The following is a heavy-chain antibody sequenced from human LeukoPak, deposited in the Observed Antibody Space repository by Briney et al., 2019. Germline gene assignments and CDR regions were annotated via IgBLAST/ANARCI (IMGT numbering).Heavy chain of an antibody. CDR1: GYSSTDYY. J-gene: IGHJ4*02. CDR2: ISTYNGNT. Sequence: ASVKVSCKASGYSSTDYYIYWVRQAPGQGLESMGWISTYNGNTNYAQKVQGRVTLTTDTSTSTAYMELRSLRSDDTAVYYCARDLSNDSRGYPVYWRQGTLVTVSS. V-gene: IGHV1-18*01. D-gene: IGHD3-22*01. CDR3: ARDLSNDSRGYPVY.